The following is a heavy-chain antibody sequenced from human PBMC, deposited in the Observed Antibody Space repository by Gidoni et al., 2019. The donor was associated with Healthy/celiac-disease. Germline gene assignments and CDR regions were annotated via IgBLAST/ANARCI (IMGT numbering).Heavy chain of an antibody. V-gene: IGHV3-33*01. CDR2: IWYDGSNK. J-gene: IGHJ2*01. Sequence: SSYGMHWVRQAPGKGLEWVAVIWYDGSNKYYADSVKGRFTISRDNSKNTLYLQMNSLRAEDTAVYYCARTYGDYERYFDLWGRGTLVTVSS. CDR1: SSYG. CDR3: ARTYGDYERYFDL. D-gene: IGHD4-17*01.